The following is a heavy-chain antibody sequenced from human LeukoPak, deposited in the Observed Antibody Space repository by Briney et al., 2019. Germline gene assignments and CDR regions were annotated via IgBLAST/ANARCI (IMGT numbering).Heavy chain of an antibody. CDR3: AKDGAAAGFIYFDY. CDR1: GFTFSSYG. J-gene: IGHJ4*02. V-gene: IGHV3-9*03. D-gene: IGHD6-13*01. Sequence: GGSLRLSCAASGFTFSSYGIHWVRQAPGKGLEWVSGISWNSGSIGYADSVKGRFTISRDNAKNSLYLQMNSLRAEDMALYYCAKDGAAAGFIYFDYWGQGTLATVSS. CDR2: ISWNSGSI.